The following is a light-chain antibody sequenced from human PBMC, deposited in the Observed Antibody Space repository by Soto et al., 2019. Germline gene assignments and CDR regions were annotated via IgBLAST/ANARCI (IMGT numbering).Light chain of an antibody. V-gene: IGKV2-28*01. J-gene: IGKJ5*01. Sequence: DIVMTQSPLSLPVTPGEPASISCRSSQSLLHSNGYNYLDWYLQKPGQSPQPLIYGASTRATGIPARFSGSGSGTEFTLTISSLQSEDFAVYYCQQYNNWPITFGQGTRLEIK. CDR1: QSLLHSNGYNY. CDR3: QQYNNWPIT. CDR2: GAS.